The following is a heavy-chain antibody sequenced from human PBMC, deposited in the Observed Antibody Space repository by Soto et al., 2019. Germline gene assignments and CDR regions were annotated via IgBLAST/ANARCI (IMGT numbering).Heavy chain of an antibody. D-gene: IGHD2-15*01. CDR3: ARATCGGSCYWFDP. Sequence: ASVKVSCKASGNTFTGYYMHWVRQAPGQGLEWMGWINPNRGGTNDAQKFQGRVTITRDTSISTDYMELSRQRTDDTAGYYCARATCGGSCYWFDPWGQGTLVTVSS. CDR1: GNTFTGYY. V-gene: IGHV1-2*02. CDR2: INPNRGGT. J-gene: IGHJ5*02.